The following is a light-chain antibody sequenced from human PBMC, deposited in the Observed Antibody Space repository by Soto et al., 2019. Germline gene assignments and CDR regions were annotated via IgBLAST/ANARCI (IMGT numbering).Light chain of an antibody. Sequence: EIVMTQSPDTLSVSPGESATLSCRARQSISNNLAWYQQKPGQAPRLLIYGASTRTTGIPARFSGSGSGTEFTLTISSLQSEDFAVYYCQKYNNWPYTFAQGTKLEI. CDR1: QSISNN. J-gene: IGKJ2*01. CDR3: QKYNNWPYT. V-gene: IGKV3-15*01. CDR2: GAS.